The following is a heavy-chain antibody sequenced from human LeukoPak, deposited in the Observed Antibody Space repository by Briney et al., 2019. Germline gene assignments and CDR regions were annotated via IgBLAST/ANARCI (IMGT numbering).Heavy chain of an antibody. D-gene: IGHD3-22*01. J-gene: IGHJ2*01. CDR1: GFTFSTYW. CDR3: ASVDYDSSDYYYWYFDL. CDR2: IKQDGSEK. Sequence: GGSLRLSCVASGFTFSTYWMSWVRQAPGKGLEWVANIKQDGSEKYYVDSLKGRFTISRDNAKNSLFLQMDSLRAEDTAVYYCASVDYDSSDYYYWYFDLWGRGTLVTVSS. V-gene: IGHV3-7*05.